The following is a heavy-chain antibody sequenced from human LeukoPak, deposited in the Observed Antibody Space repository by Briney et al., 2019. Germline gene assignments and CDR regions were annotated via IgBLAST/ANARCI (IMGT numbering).Heavy chain of an antibody. J-gene: IGHJ4*02. Sequence: PSETLSLTCSVSGGSINTYYWSWLRPPPGKGLEWIGYIYYGGSNNYKPSLKSRVTISVDTSKNQFSLRLNSVTAADTAVYYCARAGAGGGDFDYWGQGTLVPVSS. CDR1: GGSINTYY. D-gene: IGHD2-21*01. V-gene: IGHV4-59*01. CDR2: IYYGGSN. CDR3: ARAGAGGGDFDY.